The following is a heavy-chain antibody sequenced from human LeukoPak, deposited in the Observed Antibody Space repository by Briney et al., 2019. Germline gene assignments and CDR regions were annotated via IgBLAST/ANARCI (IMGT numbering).Heavy chain of an antibody. D-gene: IGHD4-23*01. CDR1: GGSISSYY. CDR3: ARGNYGGNSLYYYYMDV. V-gene: IGHV4-59*01. Sequence: SETLSLTCTVSGGSISSYYWSWFRQPPGKGLEWIGYIYYSGSTKYNPSLESRVTISVDTSKNQFSLNLSSVTAADTAVYYCARGNYGGNSLYYYYMDVWGKGTTVTISS. J-gene: IGHJ6*03. CDR2: IYYSGST.